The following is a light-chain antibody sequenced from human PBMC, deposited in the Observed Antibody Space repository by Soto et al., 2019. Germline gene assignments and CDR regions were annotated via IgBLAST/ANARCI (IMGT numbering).Light chain of an antibody. CDR3: QSYDSSNPV. J-gene: IGLJ7*01. Sequence: NFMLTQPHSVSESPGKTVTISCTRSSGTIASNFVQCYQRRPGSAPTTVIYKSNQRPSRVPDRFSGSIDSSSNSASLTISGLKTEDGADYYFQSYDSSNPVFGGGTQLTVL. CDR1: SGTIASNF. CDR2: KSN. V-gene: IGLV6-57*03.